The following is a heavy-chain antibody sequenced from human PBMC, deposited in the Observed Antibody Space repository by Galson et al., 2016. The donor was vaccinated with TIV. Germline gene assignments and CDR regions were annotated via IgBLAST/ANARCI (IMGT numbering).Heavy chain of an antibody. J-gene: IGHJ6*02. V-gene: IGHV4-59*02. CDR2: ISINGTT. CDR3: ARCRGNDNVFPGPILWGMDV. D-gene: IGHD3-16*01. CDR1: GGSVSSFY. Sequence: SETLSLTCTVSGGSVSSFYWSWIRQAPGKGLEWIGYISINGTTNYNPSLRGRGTISLDTSKNQFSLKVTSVTTADTAVYYFARCRGNDNVFPGPILWGMDVWGQGTSVTVSS.